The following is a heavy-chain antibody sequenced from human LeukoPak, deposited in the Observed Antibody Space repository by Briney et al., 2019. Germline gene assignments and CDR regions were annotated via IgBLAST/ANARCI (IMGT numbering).Heavy chain of an antibody. CDR3: ARVTRISGSYGY. Sequence: GASVKVSCKASGYTFTSYDINWVRQATGQGLEWMGWMNPNSGNTGYAQKFQGRVIMTRNTSISTAYMELSSLRSEDTAVYYCARVTRISGSYGYWGQGTLVTVSS. CDR2: MNPNSGNT. J-gene: IGHJ4*02. D-gene: IGHD1-26*01. V-gene: IGHV1-8*01. CDR1: GYTFTSYD.